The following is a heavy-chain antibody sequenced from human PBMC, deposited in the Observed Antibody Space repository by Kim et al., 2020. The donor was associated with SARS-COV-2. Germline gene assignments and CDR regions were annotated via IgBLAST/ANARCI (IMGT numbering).Heavy chain of an antibody. CDR1: GFTFSSYW. CDR2: INSDGSST. CDR3: AREPSVLWFGELLY. D-gene: IGHD3-10*01. J-gene: IGHJ4*02. V-gene: IGHV3-74*01. Sequence: GGSLRISCAASGFTFSSYWMHWVRQAPGKGLVWVSRINSDGSSTSYADSVKGRFTISRDNAKNTLYLQMNSLRAEDTAVYYRAREPSVLWFGELLYWGQGTLVTVSS.